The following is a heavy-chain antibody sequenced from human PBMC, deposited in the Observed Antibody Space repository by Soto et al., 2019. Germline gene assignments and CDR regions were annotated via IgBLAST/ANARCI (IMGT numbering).Heavy chain of an antibody. J-gene: IGHJ4*02. D-gene: IGHD1-26*01. CDR2: ISGSGGST. CDR1: GFTFSSYA. CDR3: AKENGGDRWELLGYYFDY. Sequence: PGGSLRLSCAASGFTFSSYAMSWVRQAPGKGLEWVSAISGSGGSTYYADSVKGRFTISRDNSKNTLYLQMNSLRAEDTAVYYCAKENGGDRWELLGYYFDYWGQGTLVTVSS. V-gene: IGHV3-23*01.